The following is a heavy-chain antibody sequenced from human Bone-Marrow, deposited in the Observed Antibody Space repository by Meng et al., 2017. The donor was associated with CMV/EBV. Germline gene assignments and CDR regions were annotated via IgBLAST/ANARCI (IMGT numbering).Heavy chain of an antibody. CDR2: IIPILGIA. CDR3: ARDRPAANFDY. V-gene: IGHV1-69*04. CDR1: GYTFTSYY. Sequence: SVKVSCKASGYTFTSYYMHWVRQAPGQGLEWMGRIIPILGIANYAQKFQGRVTITADKSTSTAYMELSSLRSEDTAVYYCARDRPAANFDYWGQGTLVTVSS. D-gene: IGHD2-2*01. J-gene: IGHJ4*02.